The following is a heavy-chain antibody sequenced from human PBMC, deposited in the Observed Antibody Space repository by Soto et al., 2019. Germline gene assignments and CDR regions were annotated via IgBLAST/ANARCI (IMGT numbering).Heavy chain of an antibody. V-gene: IGHV4-30-4*01. D-gene: IGHD3-22*01. J-gene: IGHJ4*02. CDR3: ARGRHYYDSSGYPSTLDY. CDR2: IYYSGST. CDR1: GGSISSGDYY. Sequence: PSETLSLTCTVSGGSISSGDYYWSWIRQPPGKGLEWIGYIYYSGSTYYNPSLKSRVTISVDTSKNQFSLKLSSVTAADTAVYYCARGRHYYDSSGYPSTLDYWGQGTLVTVSS.